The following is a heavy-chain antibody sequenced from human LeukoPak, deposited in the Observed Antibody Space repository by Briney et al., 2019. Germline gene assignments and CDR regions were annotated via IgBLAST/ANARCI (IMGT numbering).Heavy chain of an antibody. CDR3: ARDYGSGSYVAFDI. D-gene: IGHD3-10*01. Sequence: ASVKVSCTASGYTFTGYYIHWVRQGPGQGLEWMGWINPNSGVTDYAQKFQGRVTMTRDTSISTAYMELSRLSSDDTAVYYCARDYGSGSYVAFDIWGQGTMVTVSS. V-gene: IGHV1-2*02. CDR1: GYTFTGYY. CDR2: INPNSGVT. J-gene: IGHJ3*02.